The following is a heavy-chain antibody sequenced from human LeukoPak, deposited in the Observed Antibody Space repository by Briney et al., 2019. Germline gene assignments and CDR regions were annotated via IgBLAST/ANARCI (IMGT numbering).Heavy chain of an antibody. CDR3: ARGWFGETRYFDL. D-gene: IGHD3-10*01. CDR2: IFYSGST. V-gene: IGHV4-59*01. J-gene: IGHJ2*01. CDR1: GGSISRYF. Sequence: SETLSLTCTVSGGSISRYFWSWIRQPPGEGLEWIGYIFYSGSTNYNPSLKSRVTISIDTSKNQFSLKLSSVTAADTAVYYCARGWFGETRYFDLWGRGTLVTVSP.